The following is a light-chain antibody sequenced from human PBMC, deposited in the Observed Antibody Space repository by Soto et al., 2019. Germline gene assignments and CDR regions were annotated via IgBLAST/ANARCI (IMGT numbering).Light chain of an antibody. CDR3: CSYAGRYVV. J-gene: IGLJ2*01. Sequence: QSARTPPRSVSGSTGQSVTISCTGTSSDVGGYNYVSWYQQHPGKAPKLMIYDVSKRPSGVPDRYSGSKSGNTASLTSSGPQAEEDADYDCCSYAGRYVVFCGGTKLHVL. CDR1: SSDVGGYNY. CDR2: DVS. V-gene: IGLV2-11*01.